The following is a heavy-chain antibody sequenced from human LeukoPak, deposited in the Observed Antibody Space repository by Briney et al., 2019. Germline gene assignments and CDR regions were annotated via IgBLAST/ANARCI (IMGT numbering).Heavy chain of an antibody. D-gene: IGHD3-16*01. J-gene: IGHJ4*02. V-gene: IGHV4-4*02. CDR2: IYHSGST. CDR1: GGSISSSNW. Sequence: PSGTLSLTCAVSGGSISSSNWWSWVRQPPGKGLEWIGEIYHSGSTNYNPSLKSRVTISVDKSKNQFSLNLSSVTAADTAVYYCASEEDANMGVFDYWGQGTLVTVSS. CDR3: ASEEDANMGVFDY.